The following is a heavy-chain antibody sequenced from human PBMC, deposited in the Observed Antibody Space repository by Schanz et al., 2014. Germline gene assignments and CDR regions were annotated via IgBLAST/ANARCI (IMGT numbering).Heavy chain of an antibody. V-gene: IGHV3-74*01. Sequence: EVQLVQSGGGLVQPGGSLRLSCAASGFTFSSHWMHWVRQDPGKGLVWVARINSVGSNTDYADSVTGRFTISRDNSRDTVYLQMNSLRAEDTAVYYCARKVVATIGGYYDNWGQGTLVIVSS. CDR2: INSVGSNT. D-gene: IGHD5-12*01. CDR3: ARKVVATIGGYYDN. J-gene: IGHJ4*02. CDR1: GFTFSSHW.